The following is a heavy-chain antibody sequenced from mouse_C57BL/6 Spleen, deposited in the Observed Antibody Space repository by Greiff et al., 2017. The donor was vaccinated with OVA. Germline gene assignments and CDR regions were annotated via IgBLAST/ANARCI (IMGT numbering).Heavy chain of an antibody. CDR2: ISYDGSN. D-gene: IGHD5-1*01. J-gene: IGHJ4*01. CDR3: ARVTYDYAMDY. Sequence: EVQLQESGPGLVKPSQSLSLTCSVTGYSITSGYYWNWIRQFPGNKLEWMGYISYDGSNNYNPSLKNRISITRDTSKNQFFLKLNSVTTEDTATYYCARVTYDYAMDYWGQGTSVTVSS. V-gene: IGHV3-6*01. CDR1: GYSITSGYY.